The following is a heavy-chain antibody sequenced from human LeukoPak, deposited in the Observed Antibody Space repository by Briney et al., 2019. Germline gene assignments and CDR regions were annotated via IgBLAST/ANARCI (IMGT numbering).Heavy chain of an antibody. D-gene: IGHD1-26*01. CDR3: AMTWYSGSLGY. J-gene: IGHJ4*02. Sequence: GASVKVSCKASGGTFSSYAISWVRQAPGQGLEWMGGIIPIFGTANYAQKFQGRVTITADESTSTAYMELSSLRSEDTAVYYCAMTWYSGSLGYWGQGTLVTVSS. CDR1: GGTFSSYA. V-gene: IGHV1-69*13. CDR2: IIPIFGTA.